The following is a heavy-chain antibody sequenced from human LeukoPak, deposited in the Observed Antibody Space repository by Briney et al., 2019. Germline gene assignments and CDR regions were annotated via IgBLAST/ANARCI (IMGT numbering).Heavy chain of an antibody. CDR2: ISYDGSNK. D-gene: IGHD6-13*01. J-gene: IGHJ4*02. Sequence: GGSLRLSCAASGFTFSSYAMHWVRQAPGKGLEWVAVISYDGSNKYYADSVKGRFTISRDNSKNTLYLQMNSLRAEDTAVYYCARERGLIAAADYWGQGTLVTVSS. CDR1: GFTFSSYA. V-gene: IGHV3-30*04. CDR3: ARERGLIAAADY.